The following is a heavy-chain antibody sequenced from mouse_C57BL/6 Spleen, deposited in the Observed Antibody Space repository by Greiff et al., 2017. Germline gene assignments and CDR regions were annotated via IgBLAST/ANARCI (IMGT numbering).Heavy chain of an antibody. CDR1: GFNIKDYY. CDR3: ARWGSTFTDY. CDR2: IDPEDGET. J-gene: IGHJ2*01. V-gene: IGHV14-2*01. Sequence: VQLKESGAELVKPGASVKLSCTASGFNIKDYYMHWVKQRTEQGLEWIGRIDPEDGETKYDPKFQGKATIKADTSSNTAYLQLSSLTAEDTAVYYCARWGSTFTDYWGQGTTLTVSS. D-gene: IGHD2-12*01.